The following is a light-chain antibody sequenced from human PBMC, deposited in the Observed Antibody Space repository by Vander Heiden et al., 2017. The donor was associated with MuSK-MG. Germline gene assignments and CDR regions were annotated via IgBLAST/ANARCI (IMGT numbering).Light chain of an antibody. Sequence: DIVLTQSPGTLSLSPGERATLSCRASQSVSSSYLAWYQQKPGQAPRLLIYGASSRATGIPDRFSGSGSGTDFTLTISRLEPEDFAVYYCQQDCSLPLTFGQGTKVEIK. CDR1: QSVSSSY. V-gene: IGKV3-20*01. CDR2: GAS. CDR3: QQDCSLPLT. J-gene: IGKJ1*01.